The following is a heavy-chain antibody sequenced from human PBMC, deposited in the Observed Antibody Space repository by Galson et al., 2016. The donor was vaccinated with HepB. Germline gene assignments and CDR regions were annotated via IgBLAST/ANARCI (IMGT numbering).Heavy chain of an antibody. D-gene: IGHD2-15*01. CDR1: GFTFSSSE. V-gene: IGHV3-48*02. Sequence: LRFSCAASGFTFSSSELNWLRQAPGKGLEWVSYITGSSDFIKYADSVKGRFTVSRDNAKNSVYLHMNSLRDEDTAVYFCARNMLRAAYCDYRSQGTLVTVSS. CDR2: ITGSSDFI. J-gene: IGHJ4*02. CDR3: ARNMLRAAYCDY.